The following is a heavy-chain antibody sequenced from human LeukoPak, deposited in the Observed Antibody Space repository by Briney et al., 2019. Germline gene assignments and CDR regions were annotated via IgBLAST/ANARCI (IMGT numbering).Heavy chain of an antibody. D-gene: IGHD6-13*01. V-gene: IGHV4-59*08. Sequence: PSETLSLTCTVSGGSISSYYWSWIRQPPGKGLEWIGYIYYSGSTNYNPSLKSRVTISVDTSKNQFSLKLSSVTAADTAVYYCARLYSXXVLRHYNWFDPWGQGTLV. J-gene: IGHJ5*02. CDR1: GGSISSYY. CDR3: ARLYSXXVLRHYNWFDP. CDR2: IYYSGST.